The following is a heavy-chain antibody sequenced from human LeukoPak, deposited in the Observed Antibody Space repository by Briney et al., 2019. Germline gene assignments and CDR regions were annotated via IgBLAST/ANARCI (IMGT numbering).Heavy chain of an antibody. CDR3: ARSGGKTYYYYYYGMDV. J-gene: IGHJ6*02. V-gene: IGHV5-51*01. CDR2: IYPGDSDT. D-gene: IGHD2-15*01. CDR1: GYSFTSYW. Sequence: GASLKISCKGSGYSFTSYWIGWVRQLPGKGLEWMGIIYPGDSDTRYSPSFQGQVTISADKSISTAYLQWSSLKASDTAMYYCARSGGKTYYYYYYGMDVWGQGTTVTVSS.